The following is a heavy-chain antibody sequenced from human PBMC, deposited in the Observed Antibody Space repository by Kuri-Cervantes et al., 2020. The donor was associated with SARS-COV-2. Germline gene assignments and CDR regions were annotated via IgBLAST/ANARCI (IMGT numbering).Heavy chain of an antibody. Sequence: GESLKISCAASGFTFSSYAMHWVRQAPGKGLEYVSAISSNGGSTYYADSVKGRFTISRDNSKNTLYLQMGSLRAEDMAVYYCAKGLGASSDYYYYYYMDVWGKGTTVTVSS. CDR2: ISSNGGST. CDR3: AKGLGASSDYYYYYYMDV. J-gene: IGHJ6*03. D-gene: IGHD1-26*01. CDR1: GFTFSSYA. V-gene: IGHV3-64*02.